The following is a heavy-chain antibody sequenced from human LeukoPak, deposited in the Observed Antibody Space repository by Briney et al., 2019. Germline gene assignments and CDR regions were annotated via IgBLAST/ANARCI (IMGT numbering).Heavy chain of an antibody. V-gene: IGHV4-39*07. CDR3: ARDVAVPVDCSGGSCYSGIDY. Sequence: PSETLSFTCTVSGGSISSSSYYWGWIRQPPGKGLEWIGSIYYSGSTYYNPSLKSRVTISVDTSKNQFSLKLSSVTAADTAVYYCARDVAVPVDCSGGSCYSGIDYWGQGTLVTVSS. CDR2: IYYSGST. D-gene: IGHD2-15*01. J-gene: IGHJ4*02. CDR1: GGSISSSSYY.